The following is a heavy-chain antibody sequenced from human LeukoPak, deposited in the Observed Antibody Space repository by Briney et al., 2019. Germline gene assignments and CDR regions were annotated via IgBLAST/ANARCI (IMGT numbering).Heavy chain of an antibody. D-gene: IGHD2/OR15-2a*01. V-gene: IGHV4-4*07. CDR3: ARDFYASGFYFWSDP. J-gene: IGHJ5*02. CDR2: ISPSGTT. CDR1: GGYTGSHY. Sequence: SETLSLTCTVSGGYTGSHYWSWIRQPAGKGLEWIGRISPSGTTHYNPSLGSRVTMSVDTSKNYFSLRLSSVTAADTAVYYCARDFYASGFYFWSDPWGQGILVTVSS.